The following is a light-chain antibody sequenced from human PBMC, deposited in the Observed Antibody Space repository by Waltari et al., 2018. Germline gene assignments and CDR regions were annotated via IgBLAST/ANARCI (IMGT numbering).Light chain of an antibody. CDR1: QSISNW. CDR3: QQYNTHSWT. CDR2: TAS. V-gene: IGKV1-5*03. J-gene: IGKJ1*01. Sequence: DIQMTQSPSTLSASVGDRITITCRASQSISNWLAWYQQKPGKAPELLIYTASTLESGFPSRFSGSGSGTEFTLTISSLQPDDFATYYCQQYNTHSWTFGQGTRVEIK.